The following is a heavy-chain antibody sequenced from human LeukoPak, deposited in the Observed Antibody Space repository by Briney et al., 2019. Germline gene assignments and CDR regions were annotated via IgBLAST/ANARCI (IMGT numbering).Heavy chain of an antibody. CDR2: IYYSGST. D-gene: IGHD5-12*01. J-gene: IGHJ4*02. Sequence: PSETLSLTCTVSGGSISSSSYYWGWIRQPPGKGLEWIGSIYYSGSTYYNPSLKSRVTISVDTSKNQFSLKLSSVTAADTAVYYCAVVSGYEDGHYFDYWGQGTLVTVSS. CDR3: AVVSGYEDGHYFDY. V-gene: IGHV4-39*01. CDR1: GGSISSSSYY.